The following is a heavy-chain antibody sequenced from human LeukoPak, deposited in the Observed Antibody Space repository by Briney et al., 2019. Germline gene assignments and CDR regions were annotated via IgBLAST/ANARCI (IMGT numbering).Heavy chain of an antibody. CDR3: ARDRRIEWEPALRFDP. Sequence: VASVKVSCKASGYTFTSYGISWVRQAPGQGLEWMGWISAYNGNTNYAQKLQGRVTVTTDTSTSTAYMELRSLRSDDTAVYYCARDRRIEWEPALRFDPWGQGTLVTVSS. V-gene: IGHV1-18*01. J-gene: IGHJ5*02. CDR1: GYTFTSYG. D-gene: IGHD1-26*01. CDR2: ISAYNGNT.